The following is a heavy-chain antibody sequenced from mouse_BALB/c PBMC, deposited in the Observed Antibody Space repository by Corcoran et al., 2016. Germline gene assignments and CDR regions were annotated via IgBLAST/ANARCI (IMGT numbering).Heavy chain of an antibody. CDR3: ERWDWYFDV. CDR1: GFNIKDTY. CDR2: IDPANGNT. V-gene: IGHV14-3*02. Sequence: EVQLQQSGAELVKPGASVKLSCTASGFNIKDTYMHWVKQRPEQGLEWIGRIDPANGNTKYDPKFQGKATITADTSSNTAYLQLSSLTSEDTAVYYGERWDWYFDVWGAGTTVTVSS. J-gene: IGHJ1*01.